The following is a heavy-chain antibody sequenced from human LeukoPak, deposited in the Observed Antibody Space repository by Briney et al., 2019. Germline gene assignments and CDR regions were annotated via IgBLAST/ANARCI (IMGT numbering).Heavy chain of an antibody. D-gene: IGHD3-16*02. CDR3: TRVSTQGSVIN. J-gene: IGHJ4*02. Sequence: GASLRLSCAASGFTFSSYTMNCARQAPGKGLECVSSIIRSRSDIYYAYSVKCRFPISIHNAHNSRYLQIRNLRTEHTVVYYCTRVSTQGSVINWGQGTLVTVSS. V-gene: IGHV3-21*01. CDR1: GFTFSSYT. CDR2: IIRSRSDI.